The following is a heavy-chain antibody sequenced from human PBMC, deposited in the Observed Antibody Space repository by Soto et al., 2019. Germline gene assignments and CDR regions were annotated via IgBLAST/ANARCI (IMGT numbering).Heavy chain of an antibody. CDR3: ARDVNDSGYGLYYGMDV. CDR2: IYYSGST. V-gene: IGHV4-61*01. D-gene: IGHD3-22*01. J-gene: IGHJ6*02. CDR1: GGSVSSGSYY. Sequence: PSETLSLTCTVSGGSVSSGSYYWSWIRQPPGEGLEWIGYIYYSGSTNYNPSLKSRVTISVDTSKNQFSLKLSSVTAADTAVYYCARDVNDSGYGLYYGMDVWGQGTTVTVSS.